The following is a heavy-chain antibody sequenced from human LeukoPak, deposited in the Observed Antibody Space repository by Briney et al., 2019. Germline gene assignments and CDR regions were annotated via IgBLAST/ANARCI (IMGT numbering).Heavy chain of an antibody. V-gene: IGHV3-23*01. CDR2: VRGSDAGT. D-gene: IGHD1-26*01. CDR1: GFAFSSYA. J-gene: IGHJ4*02. Sequence: PGGSLKLSCAASGFAFSSYAMNWVRQAPGKGLEWVSAVRGSDAGTSYADSVKGRFTISRDNSKNPLYLQMNSLRAEDTAVYYCAKNRGGSYYSGSDYWGQGTPVTVSS. CDR3: AKNRGGSYYSGSDY.